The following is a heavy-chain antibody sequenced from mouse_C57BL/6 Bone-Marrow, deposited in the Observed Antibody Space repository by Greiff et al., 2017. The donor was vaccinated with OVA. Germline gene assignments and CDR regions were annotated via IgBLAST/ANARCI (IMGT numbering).Heavy chain of an antibody. J-gene: IGHJ3*01. CDR3: TTHYYGSSPFAY. CDR2: IDPENGDT. D-gene: IGHD1-1*01. Sequence: DVQLQESGAELVRPGASVKLSCTASGFNIKDDYMHWVKQRPEQGLEWIGWIDPENGDTEYASKFQGKATITADTSSNTAYLQLSNLTSEDTAVYYCTTHYYGSSPFAYWGQGTLVTVSA. V-gene: IGHV14-4*01. CDR1: GFNIKDDY.